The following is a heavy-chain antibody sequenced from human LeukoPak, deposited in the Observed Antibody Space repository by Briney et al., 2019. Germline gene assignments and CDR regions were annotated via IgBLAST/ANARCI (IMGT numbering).Heavy chain of an antibody. CDR1: GFTFSYYS. J-gene: IGHJ4*02. CDR3: AKGRDYGDY. V-gene: IGHV3-21*01. Sequence: GGSLRLSCATSGFTFSYYSMNWVRQAPGKGLEWVSSISGSSNYIFYGDSVKGRFTISRDNTENSVFLQLTSLRPEDTGIYFCAKGRDYGDYWGQGTLVAVSS. CDR2: ISGSSNYI.